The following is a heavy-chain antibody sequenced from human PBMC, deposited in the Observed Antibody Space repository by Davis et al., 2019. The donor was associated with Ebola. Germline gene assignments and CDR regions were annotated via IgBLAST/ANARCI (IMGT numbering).Heavy chain of an antibody. Sequence: GGSLRLSCAASGFNFNTYSMNWVRQAPGKGLEWVSSISSSDTYIHYADSVKGRFTISRDNAKSSLYLQLNSLTAEDTAVYYCARGQLMDYGDYLNYWGQETLVTVSS. CDR3: ARGQLMDYGDYLNY. D-gene: IGHD4-17*01. CDR1: GFNFNTYS. V-gene: IGHV3-21*01. J-gene: IGHJ4*02. CDR2: ISSSDTYI.